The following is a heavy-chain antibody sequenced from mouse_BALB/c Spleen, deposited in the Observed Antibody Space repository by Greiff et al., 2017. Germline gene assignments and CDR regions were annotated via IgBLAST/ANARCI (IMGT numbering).Heavy chain of an antibody. D-gene: IGHD1-1*01. CDR1: GYSIPSDYA. CDR3: ARWYYGSWYFDV. Sequence: EVKLQESGPGLVKPSQSLSLTCTVTGYSIPSDYAWNWIRQFPGNKLEWMGYISYSGSTSYNPSLKSRISITRDTSKNQFFLQLNSVTTEDTATYYCARWYYGSWYFDVWGAGTTVTGSS. J-gene: IGHJ1*01. V-gene: IGHV3-2*02. CDR2: ISYSGST.